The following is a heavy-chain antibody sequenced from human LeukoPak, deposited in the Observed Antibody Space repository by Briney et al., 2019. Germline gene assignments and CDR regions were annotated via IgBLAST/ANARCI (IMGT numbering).Heavy chain of an antibody. CDR1: GYTFTSYD. V-gene: IGHV1-8*03. J-gene: IGHJ6*03. CDR3: ARGPIRYFDWLLLSSGYYYYYYMDV. D-gene: IGHD3-9*01. Sequence: ASVKVSCKASGYTFTSYDINWVRQAPGQGLEWMGWMNPNSGNTGYAQKFQGRVTITRNTSISTAYMELSSLRSEDTAVYYCARGPIRYFDWLLLSSGYYYYYYMDVWGKGTTVTVSS. CDR2: MNPNSGNT.